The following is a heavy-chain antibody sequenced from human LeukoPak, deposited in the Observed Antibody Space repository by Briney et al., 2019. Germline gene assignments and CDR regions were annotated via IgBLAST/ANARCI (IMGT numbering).Heavy chain of an antibody. CDR1: GFTFSSYS. CDR2: ISSSSSYI. D-gene: IGHD6-19*01. CDR3: ARASAVADAFDI. Sequence: GGSLRLSCAASGFTFSSYSMNWVRQAPGKGLEWVSSISSSSSYIYYADSVKGRFTISRDNAENSMYLKMNSLRAEDTAVYYCARASAVADAFDIWGQGTMVTVSS. V-gene: IGHV3-21*01. J-gene: IGHJ3*02.